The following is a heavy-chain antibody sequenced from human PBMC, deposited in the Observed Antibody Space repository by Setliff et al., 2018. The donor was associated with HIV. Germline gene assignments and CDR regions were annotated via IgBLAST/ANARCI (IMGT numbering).Heavy chain of an antibody. CDR3: ARGWGHDGFDF. Sequence: SETLSLTCNVSGDSITSQSYYWSWIRQPAGKGLEWIGRIYISGSTNYNPSLKSRVSMSIDTSKKQFSLKLSSVTAADTAVYYCARGWGHDGFDFWGQGTMVTVS. CDR2: IYISGST. D-gene: IGHD7-27*01. CDR1: GDSITSQSYY. J-gene: IGHJ3*01. V-gene: IGHV4-61*02.